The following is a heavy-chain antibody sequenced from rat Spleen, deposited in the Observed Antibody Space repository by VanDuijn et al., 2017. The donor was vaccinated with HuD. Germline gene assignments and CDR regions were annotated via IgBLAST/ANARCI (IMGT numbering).Heavy chain of an antibody. V-gene: IGHV5-29*01. Sequence: EVQLVESDGGLVQPGRSLKLSCAASGFTFSDYGMAWVRQAPTKGLEWVATISSDGGRNFYRDSVKDRFTISRDNAKSSLYLQMDSLRSEDTATYYCVRQDTSGYANWFGFWGQGTLVTVSS. CDR2: ISSDGGRN. CDR1: GFTFSDYG. D-gene: IGHD4-3*01. CDR3: VRQDTSGYANWFGF. J-gene: IGHJ3*01.